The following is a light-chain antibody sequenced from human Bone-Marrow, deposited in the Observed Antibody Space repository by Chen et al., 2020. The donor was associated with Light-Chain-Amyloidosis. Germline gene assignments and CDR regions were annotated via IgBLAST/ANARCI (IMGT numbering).Light chain of an antibody. Sequence: QSVLTQPPSVSGAPGQRVTISCTGSSSNIGAGYDVHWYQQLPGTAPKLLIYGNSNRPSGVPDRFSGSKSGTSASLASTGLQAEDEADYDCQSYDSSRSGVVFGGGTKLTVL. V-gene: IGLV1-40*01. CDR3: QSYDSSRSGVV. CDR1: SSNIGAGYD. CDR2: GNS. J-gene: IGLJ2*01.